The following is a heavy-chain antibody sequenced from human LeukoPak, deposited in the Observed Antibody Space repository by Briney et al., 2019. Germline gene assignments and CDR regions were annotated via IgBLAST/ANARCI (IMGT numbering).Heavy chain of an antibody. CDR3: ARHDGYSNYYWFDP. Sequence: RASETLSLTCTVSGGSISSSSYYWGWIRQPPGKGLEWIGSIYYSGSTYYNPSLKSRVTISVDTSKNQFSLKLSSVTAADTAVYYCARHDGYSNYYWFDPWGQGTLVTVSS. V-gene: IGHV4-39*01. CDR1: GGSISSSSYY. CDR2: IYYSGST. J-gene: IGHJ5*02. D-gene: IGHD4-11*01.